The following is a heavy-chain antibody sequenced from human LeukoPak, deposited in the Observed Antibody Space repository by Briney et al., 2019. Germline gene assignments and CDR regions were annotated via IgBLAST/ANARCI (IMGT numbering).Heavy chain of an antibody. J-gene: IGHJ4*02. Sequence: PGGSLRLSCSAPGFTFSSHWMHWVRQAPGKGLVWVSRINRDGSSTYYADSVRGRFAISRDNAKNTLYLQMNSLRVEDTAVYYCARSASGNTYGQFDQWGRGTLVTVSS. CDR1: GFTFSSHW. CDR3: ARSASGNTYGQFDQ. V-gene: IGHV3-74*01. CDR2: INRDGSST. D-gene: IGHD3-16*01.